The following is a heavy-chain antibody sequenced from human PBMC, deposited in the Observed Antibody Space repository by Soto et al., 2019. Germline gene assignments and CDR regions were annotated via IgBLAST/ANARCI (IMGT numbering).Heavy chain of an antibody. V-gene: IGHV2-70D*14. Sequence: SGPTLVNPTQTLTLTCTFSGFSLNTLGMRVIWLRQSPGKALEWLARIDWDNDQFFNPSLRTRLSVSKDTSKSQVVLRLTNVDPADTATYSCARTMEKWRVLEYWGQGTPVTVSS. D-gene: IGHD3-3*01. CDR3: ARTMEKWRVLEY. J-gene: IGHJ4*02. CDR2: IDWDNDQ. CDR1: GFSLNTLGMR.